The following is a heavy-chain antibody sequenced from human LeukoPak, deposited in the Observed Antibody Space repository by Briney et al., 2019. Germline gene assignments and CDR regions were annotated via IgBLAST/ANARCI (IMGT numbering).Heavy chain of an antibody. CDR1: GFTFSSYS. CDR2: ISSSSSYI. J-gene: IGHJ4*02. CDR3: ARDPLSDDGDYGTTKTTDY. V-gene: IGHV3-21*01. Sequence: GGSLSFSCAASGFTFSSYSMNWVRQAPGKGLEWVTSISSSSSYIYYADSVKGRFTISRDNAKNSLYLQMNSLRAEDTAVDYCARDPLSDDGDYGTTKTTDYWGQGTLVTVSS. D-gene: IGHD4-17*01.